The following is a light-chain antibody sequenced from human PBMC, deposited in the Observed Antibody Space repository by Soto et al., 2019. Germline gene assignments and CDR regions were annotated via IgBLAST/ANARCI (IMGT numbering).Light chain of an antibody. CDR1: SSDVGDYNF. J-gene: IGLJ3*02. CDR2: EVS. Sequence: QSALTQPPSASGSPGQSVTISCTGTSSDVGDYNFVSWYQQHPGKAPKLMISEVSKRPSGVPDRFSGSKSGNTASLTVSGLHAEDEADYYCSSYAGSNNWVFGGGTKVTVL. V-gene: IGLV2-8*01. CDR3: SSYAGSNNWV.